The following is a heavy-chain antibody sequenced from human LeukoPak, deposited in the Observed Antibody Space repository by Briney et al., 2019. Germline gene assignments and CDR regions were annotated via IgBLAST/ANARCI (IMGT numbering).Heavy chain of an antibody. V-gene: IGHV3-74*03. D-gene: IGHD6-19*01. Sequence: PGGSLRLSCAASGFTFSSYWMHWVRQVPGKGLVWVSRINIDGSTTTYADSVKGRFTISRDDAKNTLYLQMNSLRAEDTALYYCARVGGPGWYGYWGQGTLVTVSS. CDR3: ARVGGPGWYGY. CDR2: INIDGSTT. CDR1: GFTFSSYW. J-gene: IGHJ4*02.